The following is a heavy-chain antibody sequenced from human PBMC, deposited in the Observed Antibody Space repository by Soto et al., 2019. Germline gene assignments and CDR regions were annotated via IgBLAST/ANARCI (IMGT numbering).Heavy chain of an antibody. D-gene: IGHD1-26*01. Sequence: QVHLVESGGDLVNPGGSLRLSCAASGFTFSDYYMAWVRQAPGKGLEWVAYISPSGHSIHYADSVRGRFTISRDNARSSLYLQMNSLRAGDAAVYFCAKDGELATSTRYYYAMDVWGQGTAVTVSS. CDR1: GFTFSDYY. CDR3: AKDGELATSTRYYYAMDV. J-gene: IGHJ6*02. CDR2: ISPSGHSI. V-gene: IGHV3-11*01.